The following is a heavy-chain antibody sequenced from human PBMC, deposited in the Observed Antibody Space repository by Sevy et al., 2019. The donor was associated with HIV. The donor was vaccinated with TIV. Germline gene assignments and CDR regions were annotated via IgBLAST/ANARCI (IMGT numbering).Heavy chain of an antibody. CDR3: ARTHYDSSGYDSLRYYFDY. J-gene: IGHJ4*02. D-gene: IGHD3-22*01. V-gene: IGHV4-39*01. CDR1: GGSISSSSYY. Sequence: SETLSLTCTVSGGSISSSSYYWGWIRQPPGKGLEWIGSIYYSGSTYYNPSLKSRVTISVDTSKNQFSLKLSSVTAADTAVYYCARTHYDSSGYDSLRYYFDYWGQGTLVTVSS. CDR2: IYYSGST.